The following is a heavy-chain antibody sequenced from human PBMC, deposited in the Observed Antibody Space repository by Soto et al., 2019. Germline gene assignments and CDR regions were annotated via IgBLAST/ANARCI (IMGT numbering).Heavy chain of an antibody. CDR1: GFTFSSYG. CDR3: AKEGGSYHFDY. Sequence: PGGSLRLSCAASGFTFSSYGMHWVRQAPGKGLEWVAVISYDGSNKYYADSVKGRFTISRDNSKNTLYLQMNSLRAEDTAVYYCAKEGGSYHFDYWGQGTLVTVSS. V-gene: IGHV3-30*18. CDR2: ISYDGSNK. J-gene: IGHJ4*02. D-gene: IGHD3-22*01.